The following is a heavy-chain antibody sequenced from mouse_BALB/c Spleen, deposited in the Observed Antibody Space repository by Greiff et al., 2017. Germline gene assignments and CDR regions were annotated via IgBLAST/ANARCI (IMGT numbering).Heavy chain of an antibody. CDR3: ARDYGSYFDY. V-gene: IGHV1-54*01. J-gene: IGHJ2*01. Sequence: QVHVKQSGAELVRPGTSVKVSCKASGYAFTNYLIEWVKQRPGQGLEWIGVINPGSGGTNYNEKFKGKATLTADKSSSTAYMQLSSLTSDDSAVYFCARDYGSYFDYWGQGTTLTVSS. D-gene: IGHD1-2*01. CDR2: INPGSGGT. CDR1: GYAFTNYL.